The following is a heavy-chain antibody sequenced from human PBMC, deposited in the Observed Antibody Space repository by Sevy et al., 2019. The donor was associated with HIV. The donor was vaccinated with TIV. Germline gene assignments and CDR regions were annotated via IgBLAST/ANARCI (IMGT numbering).Heavy chain of an antibody. Sequence: GGSLRLSCAASGFSYSSYGMHWVRQAPGKGLEWVAYIQYDGSNKDYAGSVKGRFTISRDNSKNTLDLQMNSLRVEDTAVYYCVKEGGGAGGDHWGQGTLVTVSS. D-gene: IGHD3-10*01. J-gene: IGHJ4*02. CDR2: IQYDGSNK. CDR1: GFSYSSYG. CDR3: VKEGGGAGGDH. V-gene: IGHV3-30*02.